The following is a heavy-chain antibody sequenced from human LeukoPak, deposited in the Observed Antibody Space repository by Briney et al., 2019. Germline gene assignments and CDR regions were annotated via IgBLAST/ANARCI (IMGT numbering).Heavy chain of an antibody. CDR1: GFTFSGYA. CDR3: ATTHASSY. CDR2: ISYDGSNK. Sequence: PGRSLRLSCAASGFTFSGYAMHWVRQAPGKGLEWVAVISYDGSNKYYADSVKGRFTISRDNSKNTLYLQMNSLRAEDTAVYYCATTHASSYWGQGTLVTVSS. V-gene: IGHV3-30-3*01. J-gene: IGHJ4*02. D-gene: IGHD6-13*01.